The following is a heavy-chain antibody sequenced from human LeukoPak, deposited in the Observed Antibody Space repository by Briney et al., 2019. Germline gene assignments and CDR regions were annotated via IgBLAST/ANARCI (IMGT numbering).Heavy chain of an antibody. J-gene: IGHJ4*02. CDR3: ARSRGYSYGEYYFDY. Sequence: SETLSLTCTVSGGSISSYYGSWIRQPPGKGLEWIGYIYYSVSTNYNPSLKSRVNISVDTSKKQFYLKLSSVTAAEKAVYYCARSRGYSYGEYYFDYWGQGTLVTVSS. V-gene: IGHV4-59*01. D-gene: IGHD5-18*01. CDR1: GGSISSYY. CDR2: IYYSVST.